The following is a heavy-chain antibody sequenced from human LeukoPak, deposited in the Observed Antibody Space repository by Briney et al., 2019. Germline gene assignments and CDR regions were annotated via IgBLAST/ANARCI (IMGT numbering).Heavy chain of an antibody. CDR3: AHSIAHHMVRGKDWFDP. CDR2: ISWNDDK. Sequence: SGPTLVNPTQTLTLTCTFSGFSLSTSGVGVGWISRPPGNALEWLALISWNDDKRYSPSLKSRLTITKDTSKNQVVLTMTNMDPVDTATYYCAHSIAHHMVRGKDWFDPWGQGTLVTVSS. J-gene: IGHJ5*02. V-gene: IGHV2-5*01. D-gene: IGHD3-10*01. CDR1: GFSLSTSGVG.